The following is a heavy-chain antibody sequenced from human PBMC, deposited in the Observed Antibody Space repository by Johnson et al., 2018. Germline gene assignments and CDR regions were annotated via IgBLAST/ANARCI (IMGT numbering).Heavy chain of an antibody. J-gene: IGHJ1*01. CDR3: AKDKRIYGGSADCQH. D-gene: IGHD3-3*01. CDR2: ISYVGSNK. V-gene: IGHV3-30*18. CDR1: GFTFSSYG. Sequence: QVQLVESGGGVVEPGRSLRLSCAASGFTFSSYGMHWVRQAPGKGLAWVAVISYVGSNKYYADSVKGRFTIPRDNSKNQLYLQMKRLIAEEPAVYYCAKDKRIYGGSADCQHWGQGTLVTVSS.